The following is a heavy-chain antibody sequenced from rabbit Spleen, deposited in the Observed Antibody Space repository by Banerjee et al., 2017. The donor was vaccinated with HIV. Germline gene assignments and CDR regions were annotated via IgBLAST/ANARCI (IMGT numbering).Heavy chain of an antibody. CDR3: ARNLYNPDDLKL. V-gene: IGHV1S45*01. D-gene: IGHD1-1*01. J-gene: IGHJ4*01. CDR2: IATDSTGST. Sequence: QEQLVESGGGLVQPEGSLTLTCTVSGFSLSSYAMSWVRQAPGKGLEWIACIATDSTGSTWYASWAKGRFTISKTSSTTVTLQMTSLTAADTATYFCARNLYNPDDLKLWGPGTLVTVS. CDR1: GFSLSSYA.